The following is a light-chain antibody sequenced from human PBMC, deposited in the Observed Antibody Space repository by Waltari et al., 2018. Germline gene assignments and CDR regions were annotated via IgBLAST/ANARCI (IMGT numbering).Light chain of an antibody. CDR2: GNS. Sequence: QSVLTQPPSVSGAPGQRVTISCTGRSSNIGAGYDVHWYQQLPGTAHKLLIYGNSKRPSGVPDRFSGSKSGTSASLAITGLQAEDEADYYCQSYDSSLSGSVFGGGTKLTVL. V-gene: IGLV1-40*01. CDR1: SSNIGAGYD. CDR3: QSYDSSLSGSV. J-gene: IGLJ2*01.